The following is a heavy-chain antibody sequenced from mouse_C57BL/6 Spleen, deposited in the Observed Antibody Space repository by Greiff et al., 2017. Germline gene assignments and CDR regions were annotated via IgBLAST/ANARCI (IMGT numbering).Heavy chain of an antibody. CDR1: VYTFTSYW. CDR2: IYPGSGSS. J-gene: IGHJ4*01. V-gene: IGHV1-55*01. CDR3: ARSDENESYAVDY. Sequence: QVQLQQPGAELVKPGASVTMSCKASVYTFTSYWITWVKQRPGQGLEWIGDIYPGSGSSNSNEKFKCKGTLTVDTSSCTAYMQLSSLTSEDSAVYDCARSDENESYAVDYRGQGASDTGSS.